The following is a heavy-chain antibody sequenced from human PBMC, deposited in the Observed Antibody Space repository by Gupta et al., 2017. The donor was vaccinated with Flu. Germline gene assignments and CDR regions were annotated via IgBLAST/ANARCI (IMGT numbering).Heavy chain of an antibody. J-gene: IGHJ4*02. Sequence: SLRLSCVASGFSLSNYWMAWVRQAPGKGLEWVASMNHDGSAKDYVDSVRGRVTISGDFAKNSVYLQMNSLRAEDTAVYYCTPIDGYWGQGVILTVSS. D-gene: IGHD3-22*01. V-gene: IGHV3-7*01. CDR3: TPIDGY. CDR1: GFSLSNYW. CDR2: MNHDGSAK.